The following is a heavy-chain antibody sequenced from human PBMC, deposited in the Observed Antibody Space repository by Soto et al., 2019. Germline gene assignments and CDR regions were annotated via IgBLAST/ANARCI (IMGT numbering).Heavy chain of an antibody. J-gene: IGHJ5*02. CDR3: ATRSGDYVGGLDP. Sequence: SETLSLTCAVYGGSFSGYYWSWIRQPPGKGLEWIGEINHSGSTNYNPSLKSRVTISVDTSKNQSSLKLSSVTAADTAVYYCATRSGDYVGGLDPWGQGTRVTVSS. CDR1: GGSFSGYY. CDR2: INHSGST. D-gene: IGHD4-17*01. V-gene: IGHV4-34*01.